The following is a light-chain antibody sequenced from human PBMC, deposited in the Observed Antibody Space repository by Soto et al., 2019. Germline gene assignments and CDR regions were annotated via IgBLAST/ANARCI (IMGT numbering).Light chain of an antibody. Sequence: EIVMTQSPATLSVSPGERATLSYRASQNVNDNLAWYQQKPGQAPRLLVYGASIRATGIPASFSGSGSGTEFTLTIGSLQSEDFAVYYCQQYNNWPLTFGAGTKVEIK. CDR3: QQYNNWPLT. CDR2: GAS. V-gene: IGKV3D-15*01. J-gene: IGKJ4*01. CDR1: QNVNDN.